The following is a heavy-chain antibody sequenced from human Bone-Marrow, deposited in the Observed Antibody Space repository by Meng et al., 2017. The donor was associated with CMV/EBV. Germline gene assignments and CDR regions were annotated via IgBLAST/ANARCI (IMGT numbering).Heavy chain of an antibody. D-gene: IGHD6-19*01. CDR2: INPNSGDT. CDR3: ATHSSGWPYYFDY. Sequence: ASVKVSCKASGYTFTGYYMHWVRQAPRQGLEWMGWINPNSGDTNCAQSFQGRVTMTRDTSISTAYMELSRLRSDDTAVYYCATHSSGWPYYFDYWGQGTLVTGSS. CDR1: GYTFTGYY. J-gene: IGHJ4*02. V-gene: IGHV1-2*02.